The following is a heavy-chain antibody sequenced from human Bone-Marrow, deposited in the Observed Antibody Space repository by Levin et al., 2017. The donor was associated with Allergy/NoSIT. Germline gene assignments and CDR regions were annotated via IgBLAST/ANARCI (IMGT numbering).Heavy chain of an antibody. D-gene: IGHD3-22*01. CDR2: IYYSGIT. V-gene: IGHV4-39*01. J-gene: IGHJ2*01. CDR3: VPMIGGVYWYFDL. CDR1: GASISSSNYY. Sequence: PSETLSLTCTVSGASISSSNYYWAWIRQPPGKGLECIGTIYYSGITYYNPSLKSRVTISVDTSKNQFSLKLSFVTAAETAVYYCVPMIGGVYWYFDLWGRGTLATVSS.